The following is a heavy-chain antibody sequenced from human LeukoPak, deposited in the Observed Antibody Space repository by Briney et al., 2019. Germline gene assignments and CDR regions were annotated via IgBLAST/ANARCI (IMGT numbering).Heavy chain of an antibody. CDR2: ISSSSSYI. CDR3: ARVYWTVYYYDSRSPFDY. D-gene: IGHD3-22*01. J-gene: IGHJ4*02. CDR1: GFTFSSYS. V-gene: IGHV3-21*01. Sequence: GGSLRLSCAASGFTFSSYSMNWVRQAPGKGLEWVSSISSSSSYIYYADSVKGRFTISRDNAKNSLYLQMNSLRAEDTAVYYCARVYWTVYYYDSRSPFDYWGQGTLVTVSS.